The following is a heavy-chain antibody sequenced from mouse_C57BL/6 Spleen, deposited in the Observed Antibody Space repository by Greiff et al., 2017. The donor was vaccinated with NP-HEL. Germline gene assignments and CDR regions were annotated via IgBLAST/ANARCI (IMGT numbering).Heavy chain of an antibody. Sequence: EVKLVESGGDLVKPGGSLKLSCAASGFTFSSYGMSWVRQTPDKRLEWVATISSGGSYTYYPDSVKGRFTISRDNAKNTLYLQMSSLKSEDTAMYYCARTNFGYWGQGTTLTVSS. CDR2: ISSGGSYT. V-gene: IGHV5-6*01. CDR3: ARTNFGY. CDR1: GFTFSSYG. J-gene: IGHJ2*01.